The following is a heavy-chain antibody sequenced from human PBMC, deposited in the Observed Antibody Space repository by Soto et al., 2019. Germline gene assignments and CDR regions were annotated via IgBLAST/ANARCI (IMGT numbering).Heavy chain of an antibody. D-gene: IGHD6-6*01. V-gene: IGHV4-59*08. Sequence: SETLSLTCTVSGGSISSYYWSWIRQPPGKGLEWIGYIYYSGSTNYNPSLKSRVTISVDTSKNQFSLKLGSVTAADTAVYYCARLLGSSSAQDPSGGGSIYYYYYYMDVWGKGTTVTVSS. J-gene: IGHJ6*03. CDR2: IYYSGST. CDR3: ARLLGSSSAQDPSGGGSIYYYYYYMDV. CDR1: GGSISSYY.